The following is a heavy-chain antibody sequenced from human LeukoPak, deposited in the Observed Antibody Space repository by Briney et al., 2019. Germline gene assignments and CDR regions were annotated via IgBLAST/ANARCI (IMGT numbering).Heavy chain of an antibody. Sequence: DPGGSLRLSCAASGFTFSTYSTNWVRQAPGKGLEWVSSISSSTNYIYYADSVKGRFTISRDNAKNSLYLQTNSLRAEDTAVYYCARALGVYGMDVWGQGTTVTVSS. CDR1: GFTFSTYS. D-gene: IGHD3-16*01. V-gene: IGHV3-21*01. CDR3: ARALGVYGMDV. J-gene: IGHJ6*02. CDR2: ISSSTNYI.